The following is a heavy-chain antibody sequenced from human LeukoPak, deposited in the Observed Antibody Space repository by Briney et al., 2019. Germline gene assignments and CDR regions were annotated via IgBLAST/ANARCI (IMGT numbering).Heavy chain of an antibody. CDR3: AKDRGITMVRGVITPPIYMDV. CDR1: GFTFSDYY. D-gene: IGHD3-10*01. J-gene: IGHJ6*03. Sequence: KPGGSLRLSCAASGFTFSDYYMSWIRQAPGKGLEWVSYISSSGSTIYYADSVKGRFTIARDNAKNSLYLQMNSLRAEHTAVYYCAKDRGITMVRGVITPPIYMDVWGKGTTVTVSS. CDR2: ISSSGSTI. V-gene: IGHV3-11*01.